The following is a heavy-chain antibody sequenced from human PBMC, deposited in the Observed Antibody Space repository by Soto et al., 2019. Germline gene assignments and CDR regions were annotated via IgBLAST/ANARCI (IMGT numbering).Heavy chain of an antibody. V-gene: IGHV3-53*01. J-gene: IGHJ6*02. CDR1: GFIVSSKY. CDR2: IYTGGST. D-gene: IGHD3-16*01. CDR3: TTYTGYGMDV. Sequence: VGSLRLSCAVSGFIVSSKYMTWVRQAPGKGLEWVSVIYTGGSTHYADSARGRFTISRDSSKNTLYLQMNSLRAEDAAVYYCTTYTGYGMDVWGQGTTVTVSS.